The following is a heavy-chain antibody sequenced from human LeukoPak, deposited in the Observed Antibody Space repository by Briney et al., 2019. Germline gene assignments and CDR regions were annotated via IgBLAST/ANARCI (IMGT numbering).Heavy chain of an antibody. J-gene: IGHJ1*01. Sequence: GGSLRLSCAASGFTFSSYEMNWVRQAPGKGREWVAVISYDGSNKYYADSVKGRFTISRDNSKNTLYLQMNSLRAEDTAVYYCARVEVGADDFDYFQHWGQGTLVTVSS. CDR2: ISYDGSNK. CDR3: ARVEVGADDFDYFQH. CDR1: GFTFSSYE. D-gene: IGHD1-26*01. V-gene: IGHV3-30*04.